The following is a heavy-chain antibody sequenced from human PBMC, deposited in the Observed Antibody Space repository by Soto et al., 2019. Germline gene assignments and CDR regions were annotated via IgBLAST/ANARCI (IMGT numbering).Heavy chain of an antibody. CDR2: IYYSGST. J-gene: IGHJ4*01. Sequence: PSETLSLTCSVSGGSISSGGYYWSWIRQHPGKGLEWIGYIYYSGSTYYNPSLKSRLTISVDTSKNQFSLKLSSVTAADTAVYYCERGKEPYYFDYWGQGTLVTVSS. CDR3: ERGKEPYYFDY. V-gene: IGHV4-31*03. CDR1: GGSISSGGYY.